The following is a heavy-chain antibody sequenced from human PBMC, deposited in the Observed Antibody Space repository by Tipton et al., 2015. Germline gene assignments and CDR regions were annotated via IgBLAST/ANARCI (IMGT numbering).Heavy chain of an antibody. CDR3: ARRFSHSSSWTFDY. D-gene: IGHD6-13*01. J-gene: IGHJ4*02. Sequence: TLSLTCAVYGGSFSGYSWSWIRQPPGKGLEWIGEINHSGRTNYNPSLKSRVITSVDTSKNQFSLRLSSVTAADTAVYYCARRFSHSSSWTFDYWGQGILVTVSS. CDR1: GGSFSGYS. CDR2: INHSGRT. V-gene: IGHV4-34*01.